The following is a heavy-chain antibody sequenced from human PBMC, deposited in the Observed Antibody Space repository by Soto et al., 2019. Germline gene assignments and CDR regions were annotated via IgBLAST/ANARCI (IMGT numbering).Heavy chain of an antibody. Sequence: QVQLQQWGAGLLKPSETLSLTCAVYGGSFNDYYSTWIRQSPGKGLEWIGEINHSGSTNYNPSLKRRVPISIDTSRNEFSLNLSSVTAADTAVYYCARRSSYYYYFAMDVWGQGTTVTVSS. J-gene: IGHJ6*02. CDR3: ARRSSYYYYFAMDV. D-gene: IGHD2-2*01. CDR1: GGSFNDYY. CDR2: INHSGST. V-gene: IGHV4-34*01.